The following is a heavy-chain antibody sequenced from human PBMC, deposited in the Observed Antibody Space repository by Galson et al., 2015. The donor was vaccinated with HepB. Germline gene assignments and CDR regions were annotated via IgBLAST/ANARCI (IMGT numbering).Heavy chain of an antibody. D-gene: IGHD1-26*01. CDR2: MSYDGSNK. V-gene: IGHV3-30*18. CDR1: GFTFSSYG. Sequence: SLRLSCAASGFTFSSYGMHWVRQAPGKGLEWVAVMSYDGSNKYYADSVKGRFTISRDNSKNTLYLQMNSLRAEDTAVYYCAKEQTVGATTFWWDAFDIWGQGTMVTVSS. CDR3: AKEQTVGATTFWWDAFDI. J-gene: IGHJ3*02.